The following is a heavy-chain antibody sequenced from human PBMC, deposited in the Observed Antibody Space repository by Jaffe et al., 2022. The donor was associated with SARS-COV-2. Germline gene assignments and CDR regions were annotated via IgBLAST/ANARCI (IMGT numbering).Heavy chain of an antibody. CDR3: AKGGGATTPLDY. CDR1: GFTFNNYG. Sequence: EVQLLESGGGFIQPGGSLRLSCAASGFTFNNYGMSWFRRAPGKGLEWVSTISGNGGSTYYADSVKGRFTISRDNSKDTLFLQMNSLRAEDTAVYYCAKGGGATTPLDYWGQGSLVTVSS. J-gene: IGHJ4*02. D-gene: IGHD1-26*01. V-gene: IGHV3-23*01. CDR2: ISGNGGST.